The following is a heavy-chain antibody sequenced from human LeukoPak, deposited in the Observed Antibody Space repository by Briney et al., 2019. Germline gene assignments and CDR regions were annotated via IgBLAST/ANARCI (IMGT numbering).Heavy chain of an antibody. CDR3: ASNSMTTNYYYYMDV. CDR2: IIPIFGTA. V-gene: IGHV1-69*05. D-gene: IGHD4-17*01. Sequence: ASVKVSCKASGYTFTSYGISWVRQAPGQGLEWMGGIIPIFGTANYAQKFQGRVTITTDESTSTAYMELSSLRSEDTAVYYCASNSMTTNYYYYMDVWGKGTTVTVSS. CDR1: GYTFTSYG. J-gene: IGHJ6*03.